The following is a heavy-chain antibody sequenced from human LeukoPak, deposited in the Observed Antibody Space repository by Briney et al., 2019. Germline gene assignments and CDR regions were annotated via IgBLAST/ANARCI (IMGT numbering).Heavy chain of an antibody. CDR3: ARVAADTANYYYYGMDV. D-gene: IGHD5-18*01. J-gene: IGHJ6*02. Sequence: GGSLRLSCAAPGFTFSSYGMHWVRQAPGKGLEWVAVIWYDGSNKYYADSVKGRFTISRDNSKNTLYLQMNSLRAEDTAVYYCARVAADTANYYYYGMDVWGQGTTVTVSS. CDR2: IWYDGSNK. CDR1: GFTFSSYG. V-gene: IGHV3-33*01.